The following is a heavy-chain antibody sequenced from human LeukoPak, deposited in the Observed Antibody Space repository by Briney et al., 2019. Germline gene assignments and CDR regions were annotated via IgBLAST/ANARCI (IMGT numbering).Heavy chain of an antibody. V-gene: IGHV1-18*01. D-gene: IGHD3-10*01. J-gene: IGHJ3*02. CDR3: AREKWFGELLYDAFDI. Sequence: ASVKFSCKASGYTFTSYGISWVRQAPGQGLEWMGWISAYNGNTNYAQKLQGRVTMTTDTSTSTAYMELRSLRSDDTAVYYCAREKWFGELLYDAFDIWGQGTMVTVSS. CDR2: ISAYNGNT. CDR1: GYTFTSYG.